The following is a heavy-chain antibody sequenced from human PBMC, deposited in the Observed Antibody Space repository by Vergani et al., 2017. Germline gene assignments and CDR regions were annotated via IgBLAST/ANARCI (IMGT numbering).Heavy chain of an antibody. V-gene: IGHV3-23*01. CDR2: LSASDRRT. Sequence: EVQLLESGGDLVQPGGSLRLSCAASGFTFIMHAMSWVRQAPGKGLEWGSTLSASDRRTHYADSVKGRFTISRDNSKNKLFLHMNSLRPEDTAVYYCAKVGRSEVAGTFGAFDIWGQGTMVTVSS. CDR1: GFTFIMHA. CDR3: AKVGRSEVAGTFGAFDI. D-gene: IGHD6-19*01. J-gene: IGHJ3*02.